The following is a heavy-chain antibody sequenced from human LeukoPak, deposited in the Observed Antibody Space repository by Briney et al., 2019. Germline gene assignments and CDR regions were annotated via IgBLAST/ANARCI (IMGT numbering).Heavy chain of an antibody. J-gene: IGHJ4*02. Sequence: GGSLRLSCAASGFTFSSYAMSWVRQAPGKGLEWVSAISGSGGSTYYADSVKGRFTISRDNSKNTLYLQMNSLRAEDTAVYYCAKDGYYASSGYYYFDYSGQGTLVTVSS. CDR3: AKDGYYASSGYYYFDY. CDR2: ISGSGGST. D-gene: IGHD3-22*01. V-gene: IGHV3-23*01. CDR1: GFTFSSYA.